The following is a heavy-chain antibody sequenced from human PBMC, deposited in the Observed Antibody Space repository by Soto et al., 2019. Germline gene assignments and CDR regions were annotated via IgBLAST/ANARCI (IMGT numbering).Heavy chain of an antibody. CDR2: IFHSGST. V-gene: IGHV4-30-4*01. J-gene: IGHJ6*02. CDR3: ARDRYYGSGTYYNFYSGMDV. Sequence: TLSLTCTVSGGSINSGDYYWTWVRQPPGKGLEWIGNIFHSGSTYYTPSLQSRVTISLDTSKNHFSLKLSSVTPADTAVYYCARDRYYGSGTYYNFYSGMDVWGQGTTVTVSS. CDR1: GGSINSGDYY. D-gene: IGHD3-10*01.